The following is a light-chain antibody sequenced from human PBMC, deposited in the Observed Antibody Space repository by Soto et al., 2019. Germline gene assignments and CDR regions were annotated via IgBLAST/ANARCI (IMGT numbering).Light chain of an antibody. CDR2: EVS. V-gene: IGLV2-14*01. J-gene: IGLJ1*01. CDR1: SSDVGSYNF. Sequence: QSARSQPSSVSGSPGQSITISCTGTSSDVGSYNFVSWYQQLPGKAPKLMIYEVSNRPSGVSNRFSGSKSGNTASLTISGLQAEAEADYYCSSYTTSSNYVFGSGTKVTV. CDR3: SSYTTSSNYV.